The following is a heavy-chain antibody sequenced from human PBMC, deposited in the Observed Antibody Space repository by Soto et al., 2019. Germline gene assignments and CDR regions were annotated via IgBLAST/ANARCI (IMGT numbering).Heavy chain of an antibody. CDR3: ARVVTIFGVVDYYYYGMDV. V-gene: IGHV1-69*01. D-gene: IGHD3-3*01. CDR2: IIPIFGTA. CDR1: GGTFSSYA. J-gene: IGHJ6*02. Sequence: SVTVSCTASGGTFSSYAISWVRQAPGQGLEWMGGIIPIFGTANYAQKFQGRVTITADESTSTAYMELSSLRSEDTAVYYCARVVTIFGVVDYYYYGMDVWGQGTAVTVS.